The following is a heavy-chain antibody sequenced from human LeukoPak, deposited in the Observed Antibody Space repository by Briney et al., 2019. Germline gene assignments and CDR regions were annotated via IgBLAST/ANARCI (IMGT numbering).Heavy chain of an antibody. V-gene: IGHV1-8*01. Sequence: ASVKVSCKASGYTFTSYDINWVRQATGQGLEWMGWMNPNSGNTGYAQKFQGWVTMTRDTSISTAYMELSRLRSDDTAVYYCARDPGLRYFDWLPIHGMDVWGQGTTVTVSS. CDR2: MNPNSGNT. J-gene: IGHJ6*02. CDR3: ARDPGLRYFDWLPIHGMDV. D-gene: IGHD3-9*01. CDR1: GYTFTSYD.